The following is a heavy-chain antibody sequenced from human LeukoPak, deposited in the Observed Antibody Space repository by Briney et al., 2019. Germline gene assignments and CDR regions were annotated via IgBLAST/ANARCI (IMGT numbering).Heavy chain of an antibody. Sequence: SETLSLTCAVYGGSFSGYYWSWIRQPPGKGLEWIGYIYYSGSTNYYPSLKSRVTISVDTSKNQFSLKLSSVTAADTAVYYCASLGYGGFYFDYWGQGTLVTVSS. D-gene: IGHD4-23*01. J-gene: IGHJ4*02. CDR2: IYYSGST. V-gene: IGHV4-59*08. CDR3: ASLGYGGFYFDY. CDR1: GGSFSGYY.